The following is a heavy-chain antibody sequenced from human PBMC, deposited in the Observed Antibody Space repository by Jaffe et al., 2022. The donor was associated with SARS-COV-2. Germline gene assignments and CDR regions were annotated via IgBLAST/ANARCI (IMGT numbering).Heavy chain of an antibody. V-gene: IGHV4-34*01. J-gene: IGHJ4*02. CDR2: INHSGST. D-gene: IGHD2-21*01. Sequence: QVQLQQWGAGLLKPSETLSLTCTVYGGSFSIYYWSWIRQSPGKGLEWIGEINHSGSTNYNPSLESRVSMSVDTSKKQFSLNLNSVTAADTAVYYCARVQLWLHWGPGTLVTVSS. CDR1: GGSFSIYY. CDR3: ARVQLWLH.